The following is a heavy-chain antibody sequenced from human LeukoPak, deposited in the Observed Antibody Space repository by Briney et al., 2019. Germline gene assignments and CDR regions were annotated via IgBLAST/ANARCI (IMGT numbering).Heavy chain of an antibody. J-gene: IGHJ4*02. D-gene: IGHD2-2*01. CDR3: ARDKRPYCSSTSCYDGGYFDC. CDR1: GFTVSNNY. Sequence: GGSLRLSCAASGFTVSNNYMSWVRQAPGKGLEWVSVIYSGGSTYYADSAKGRFTISRDNSKNTLYLQMNSLRAEDTAVYYCARDKRPYCSSTSCYDGGYFDCWGQGTLVTVSS. CDR2: IYSGGST. V-gene: IGHV3-53*01.